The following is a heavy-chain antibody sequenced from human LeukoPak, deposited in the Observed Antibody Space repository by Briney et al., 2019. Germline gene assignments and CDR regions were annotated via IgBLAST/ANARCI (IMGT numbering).Heavy chain of an antibody. J-gene: IGHJ4*02. D-gene: IGHD6-19*01. CDR1: GFTLSSYW. CDR3: APSSLTYSSGWYRY. CDR2: INTDGSST. V-gene: IGHV3-74*01. Sequence: GGSLRLSCAASGFTLSSYWMHWVRQAPGKGLVWVSSINTDGSSTVYADSVKGRFTISRDNAKNTLYLQMHSLRAEDTAVYYCAPSSLTYSSGWYRYWGQGTLVTVSS.